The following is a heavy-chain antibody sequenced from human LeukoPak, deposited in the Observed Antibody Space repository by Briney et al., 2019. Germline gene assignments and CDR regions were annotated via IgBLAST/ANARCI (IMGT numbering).Heavy chain of an antibody. J-gene: IGHJ6*02. Sequence: GGSLRLSCAASGFTFSSCGMHWVRQAPGKGLEWVAVIWHDGSNKYNPDSVKGRFTISRDNSKNTLYLQMNSLRAEDTAMYYCARVQQSAALDYYGTAVWGQGTMVTVSS. V-gene: IGHV3-33*01. CDR3: ARVQQSAALDYYGTAV. D-gene: IGHD6-13*01. CDR1: GFTFSSCG. CDR2: IWHDGSNK.